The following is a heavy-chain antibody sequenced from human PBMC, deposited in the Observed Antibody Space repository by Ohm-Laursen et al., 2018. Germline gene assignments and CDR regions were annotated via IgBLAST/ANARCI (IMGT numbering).Heavy chain of an antibody. Sequence: GASVTASCNASGGTFSSYAISWVRQAPGQGLEWMGWISAYNGNTNYAQKLQGRVTMTTDTSTSTAYMELRSLRSDDTAVYYCARDLGAGVAVAGSIDYWGQGTLVTVSS. V-gene: IGHV1-18*01. D-gene: IGHD6-19*01. J-gene: IGHJ4*02. CDR2: ISAYNGNT. CDR3: ARDLGAGVAVAGSIDY. CDR1: GGTFSSYA.